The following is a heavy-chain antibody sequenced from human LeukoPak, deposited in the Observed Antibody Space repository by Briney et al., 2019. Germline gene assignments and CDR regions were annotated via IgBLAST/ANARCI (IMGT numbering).Heavy chain of an antibody. CDR3: ARGDTMVRGVISDY. V-gene: IGHV1-2*02. CDR1: GYTFTEYY. J-gene: IGHJ4*02. Sequence: ALVEVSCKASGYTFTEYYIHWVRQAPGQGLEYMGWINPNSGYTKYAPKVQDRVTMTRDTSISTVYMELSRLISGDTAVYYCARGDTMVRGVISDYWGQGTLVTVSS. D-gene: IGHD3-10*01. CDR2: INPNSGYT.